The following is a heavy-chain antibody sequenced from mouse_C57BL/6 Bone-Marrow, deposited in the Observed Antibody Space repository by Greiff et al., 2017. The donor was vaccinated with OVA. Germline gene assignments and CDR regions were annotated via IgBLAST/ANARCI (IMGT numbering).Heavy chain of an antibody. CDR3: ARWNYGRGLSMDY. CDR2: IHPNSGST. D-gene: IGHD1-1*01. J-gene: IGHJ4*01. Sequence: QVQLQQPGAELVKPGASVKLSCKASGYTFTSYWMHWVKQRPGQGLEWIGMIHPNSGSTNYNEKFKSKATLTVDKSSSTAYMQLSSLTSEDSAVYYCARWNYGRGLSMDYWGQGTSVTVSS. CDR1: GYTFTSYW. V-gene: IGHV1-64*01.